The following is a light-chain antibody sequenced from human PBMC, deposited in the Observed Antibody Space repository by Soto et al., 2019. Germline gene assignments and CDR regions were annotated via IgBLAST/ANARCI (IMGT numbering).Light chain of an antibody. CDR1: QSISSY. Sequence: EIVMTQSPATLSLPPGERATLSCSASQSISSYLAWYQQKPGQPPRLLIYGASSRATGIPDRFSGSGSGTDFTLTISRLEPEDFAVYYCQQYGSSPPLTFGGGTKVDIK. CDR3: QQYGSSPPLT. CDR2: GAS. V-gene: IGKV3-20*01. J-gene: IGKJ4*01.